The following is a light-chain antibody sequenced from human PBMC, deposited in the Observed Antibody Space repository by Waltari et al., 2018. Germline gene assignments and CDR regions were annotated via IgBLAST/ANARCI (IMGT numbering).Light chain of an antibody. CDR1: KLGDIY. CDR2: QDT. CDR3: QTWDPIPAI. Sequence: SFELIQPPSVAVSTGQTANITCSGDKLGDIYTYWYQQKPGQSPVAIMYQDTRRPSGIPERFSGSNSGNTSTLTISETQPVDEADYFCQTWDPIPAIFGGGTRLTVL. V-gene: IGLV3-1*01. J-gene: IGLJ2*01.